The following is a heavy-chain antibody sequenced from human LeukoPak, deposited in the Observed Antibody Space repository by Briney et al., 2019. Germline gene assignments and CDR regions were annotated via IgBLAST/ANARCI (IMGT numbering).Heavy chain of an antibody. CDR3: ARGGWYYDS. D-gene: IGHD6-19*01. J-gene: IGHJ5*01. CDR1: GGSISSYY. V-gene: IGHV4-59*01. Sequence: SKTLSLTCTVSGGSISSYYWSWIRQPPGKGLEWIGYIYYSGSTKYNPSLKSRVTISVNTSKNQFSLKLSSVTAADTAVYYCARGGWYYDSWGQGTLVTVSS. CDR2: IYYSGST.